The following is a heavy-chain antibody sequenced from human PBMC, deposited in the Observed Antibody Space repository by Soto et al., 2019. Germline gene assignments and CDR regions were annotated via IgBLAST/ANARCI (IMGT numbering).Heavy chain of an antibody. J-gene: IGHJ5*02. CDR1: GYTFTSYG. CDR3: ARDYWSSTSGYNLWFDP. CDR2: ISAYNGNT. Sequence: QVQLVQSGAEVKKPGASVKVSCKASGYTFTSYGISWVRQAPGQGLEWMGWISAYNGNTNYAQKLQGRVTTTTDTTTSTGYMELRSLRSDDTAVYYCARDYWSSTSGYNLWFDPLGQGTLVTVSS. D-gene: IGHD2-2*02. V-gene: IGHV1-18*04.